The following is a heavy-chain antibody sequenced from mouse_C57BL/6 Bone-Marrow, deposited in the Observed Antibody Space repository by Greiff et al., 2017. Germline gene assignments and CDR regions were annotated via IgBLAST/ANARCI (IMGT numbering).Heavy chain of an antibody. D-gene: IGHD2-3*01. CDR1: GYTFTSYW. Sequence: QVQLQQPGAELVKPGASVKLSCKASGYTFTSYWMQWVKQRPGKGLEWIGGIDPSDSTTNYNQKFKGKATLTVDTSSSTAYMQLSSLTSEDSAVYYCARERSLPSSFAYWGQGTLVTVSA. CDR2: IDPSDSTT. CDR3: ARERSLPSSFAY. V-gene: IGHV1-50*01. J-gene: IGHJ3*01.